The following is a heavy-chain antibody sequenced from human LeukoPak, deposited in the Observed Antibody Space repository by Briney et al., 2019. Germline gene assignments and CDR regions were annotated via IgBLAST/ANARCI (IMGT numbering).Heavy chain of an antibody. J-gene: IGHJ2*01. CDR3: ARGSGFSRYFDL. CDR1: GGSFSGYY. CDR2: INHSGST. Sequence: SETLSLTCAVYGGSFSGYYWGWIRQPPGKGLEWIGEINHSGSTNYNPSLKSRVTISVDTSKNQFSLKLSSVTAADTAVYYCARGSGFSRYFDLWGRGTLVTVSS. D-gene: IGHD3-10*01. V-gene: IGHV4-34*01.